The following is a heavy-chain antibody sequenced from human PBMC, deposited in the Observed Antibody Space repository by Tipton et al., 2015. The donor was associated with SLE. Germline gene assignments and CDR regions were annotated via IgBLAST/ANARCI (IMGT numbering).Heavy chain of an antibody. Sequence: TLSLTCTVSGGSINTYFWSWVRQPPGKGLEWLGHIYYSGSTDYNPSLKSRVTISVDRSKSQFSLDLSSVTAADTAVYYCAIYKPRNYVFNIWGQGTCVTVSS. CDR2: IYYSGST. D-gene: IGHD1-1*01. V-gene: IGHV4-59*01. CDR3: AIYKPRNYVFNI. J-gene: IGHJ3*02. CDR1: GGSINTYF.